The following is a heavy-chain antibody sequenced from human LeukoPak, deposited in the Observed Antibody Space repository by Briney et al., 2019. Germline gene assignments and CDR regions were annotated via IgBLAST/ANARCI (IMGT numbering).Heavy chain of an antibody. V-gene: IGHV1-46*01. Sequence: ASVKVSCKASGYTFTSYYMHWVRQAPGQGLEWMGIINPSGGSTSYAQKFQGRVTMTRDTSTSTVYIELSSLRSEDTAVYYCARDLRNYYFDYWGQGTLVTVSS. CDR3: ARDLRNYYFDY. D-gene: IGHD5-24*01. J-gene: IGHJ4*02. CDR1: GYTFTSYY. CDR2: INPSGGST.